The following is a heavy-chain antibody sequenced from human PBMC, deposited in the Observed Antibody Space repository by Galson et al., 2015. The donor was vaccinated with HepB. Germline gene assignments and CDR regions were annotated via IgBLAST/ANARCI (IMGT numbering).Heavy chain of an antibody. J-gene: IGHJ6*02. V-gene: IGHV1-69*06. CDR2: IIPIFGTA. CDR3: ARDYLVGQGDKVGMDV. Sequence: SVKVSCKASGGTFSSYAISWVRQAPGQGLEWMGGIIPIFGTANYAQKFQGRVTITADKSTSTAYMELSSLRSEDTAVYYCARDYLVGQGDKVGMDVWGQGTTVTVSS. CDR1: GGTFSSYA. D-gene: IGHD2-15*01.